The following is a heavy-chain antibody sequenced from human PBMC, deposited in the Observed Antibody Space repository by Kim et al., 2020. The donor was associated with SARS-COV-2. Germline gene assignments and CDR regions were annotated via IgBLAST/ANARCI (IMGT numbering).Heavy chain of an antibody. CDR1: GGSISSSSYY. V-gene: IGHV4-39*01. CDR2: IYYSGST. J-gene: IGHJ4*02. Sequence: SETLSLTCTVSGGSISSSSYYWGWIRQPPGKGLEWIGSIYYSGSTYYNPSLKSRVTISVDTSKNQFSLKLSSVTAADTAVYYCARQPPRIWGQGTLVTVSS. CDR3: ARQPPRI.